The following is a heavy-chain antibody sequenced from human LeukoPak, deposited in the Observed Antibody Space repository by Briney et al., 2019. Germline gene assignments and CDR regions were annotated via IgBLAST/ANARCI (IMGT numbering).Heavy chain of an antibody. CDR1: AFTFSSYS. D-gene: IGHD3-10*01. J-gene: IGHJ4*02. Sequence: KPGGCLTLSCAASAFTFSSYSMNWVRQAPGKGLEWVSSISSSISYIYYADSVKGRFTISRHNAKNSLYLQMNSLRAEDTAVYYWARVQYYYGSGSYSADYWGQGTLVTVSS. CDR3: ARVQYYYGSGSYSADY. V-gene: IGHV3-21*01. CDR2: ISSSISYI.